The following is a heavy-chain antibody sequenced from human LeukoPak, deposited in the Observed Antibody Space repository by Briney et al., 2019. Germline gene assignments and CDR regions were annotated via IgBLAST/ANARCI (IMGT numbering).Heavy chain of an antibody. CDR1: GYTFTSYY. J-gene: IGHJ6*03. CDR2: INPSGGST. Sequence: GASVKVSCKASGYTFTSYYMNWVRQAPGQGLEWMGIINPSGGSTSYAQKFQGRVTMTRDMSTSTVYMELSSLRSEDTAVYYCARDKTQMVRENTPYYYMDVWGQGTTVTVSS. D-gene: IGHD3-10*01. CDR3: ARDKTQMVRENTPYYYMDV. V-gene: IGHV1-46*01.